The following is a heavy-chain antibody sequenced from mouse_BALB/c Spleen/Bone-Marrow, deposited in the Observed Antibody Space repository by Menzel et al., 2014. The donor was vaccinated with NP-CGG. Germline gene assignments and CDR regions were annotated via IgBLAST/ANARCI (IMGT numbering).Heavy chain of an antibody. CDR1: GFTFSSYT. D-gene: IGHD2-3*01. Sequence: EVQVLESGGGLVKPGGSLKLSCAASGFTFSSYTMSWVRQTPEKRLEWVATISSGGSYTYYPDSVKGRFTISRDNAKNTLYLQMSSLKSEDTAMYYCTRDLYDGYYYYAMDYWGQGTSVTVSS. CDR2: ISSGGSYT. V-gene: IGHV5-6-4*01. CDR3: TRDLYDGYYYYAMDY. J-gene: IGHJ4*01.